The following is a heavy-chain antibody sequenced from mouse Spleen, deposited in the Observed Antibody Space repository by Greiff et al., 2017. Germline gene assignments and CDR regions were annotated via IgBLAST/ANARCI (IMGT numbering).Heavy chain of an antibody. V-gene: IGHV5-9-3*01. CDR3: ARGGSFDY. CDR2: ISSGGSYT. Sequence: EVHLVESGGGLVKPGGSLKLSCAASGFTFSSYAMSWVRQTPEKRLEWVATISSGGSYTYYPDSVKGRFTISRDNAKNTLYLQMSSLRSEDTAMYYCARGGSFDYWGQGTTLTVSS. J-gene: IGHJ2*01. CDR1: GFTFSSYA.